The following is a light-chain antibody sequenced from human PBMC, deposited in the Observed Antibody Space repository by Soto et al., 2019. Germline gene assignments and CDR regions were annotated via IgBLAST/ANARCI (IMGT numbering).Light chain of an antibody. J-gene: IGKJ2*01. Sequence: ENVLTQSPGTLSLSPGERATLSCRASQSVSSSYLAWYQQKPGQAPRLLIYRASSRATGIPDRFSGSGSGTNFNLTISRLEPEDFAVYYCQQYGSSYTFGQGTKLEIK. CDR3: QQYGSSYT. CDR1: QSVSSSY. CDR2: RAS. V-gene: IGKV3-20*01.